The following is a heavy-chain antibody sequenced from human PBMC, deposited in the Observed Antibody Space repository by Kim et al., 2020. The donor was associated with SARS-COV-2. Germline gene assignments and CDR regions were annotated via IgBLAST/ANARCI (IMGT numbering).Heavy chain of an antibody. Sequence: SETLSLTCGVSGGSIRSNGFYWGWVRQAPGKGLEWLGNIYYSGSTYYNPSFKSRLTISVDTSKNQFSLRLNSVTAADTAVYYCAPTRVRGVIMGGFVYWGQGIPVSVSA. CDR3: APTRVRGVIMGGFVY. V-gene: IGHV4-39*01. D-gene: IGHD3-10*01. J-gene: IGHJ4*01. CDR2: IYYSGST. CDR1: GGSIRSNGFY.